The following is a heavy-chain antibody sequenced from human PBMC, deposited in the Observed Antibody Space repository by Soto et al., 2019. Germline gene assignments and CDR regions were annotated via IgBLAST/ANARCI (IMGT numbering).Heavy chain of an antibody. CDR3: ARGNQEVSGGMDY. D-gene: IGHD3-10*01. J-gene: IGHJ4*02. V-gene: IGHV4-34*01. CDR2: INHSGST. Sequence: QVQLQQWGAGLLKPSETLSLTCAVYGGSFSGYYWSWIRQPPGKGLEWIGEINHSGSTNYNPSLKSRVTISVDTSKNQFSLKLSSVTAADTAVYYCARGNQEVSGGMDYWGQGTLVTVSS. CDR1: GGSFSGYY.